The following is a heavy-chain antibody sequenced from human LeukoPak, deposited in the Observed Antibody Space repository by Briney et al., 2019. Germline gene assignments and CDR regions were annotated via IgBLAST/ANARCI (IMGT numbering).Heavy chain of an antibody. CDR3: VKDWGAYFASGSSYFDY. CDR2: TSHDGSNK. Sequence: GGSLRLSCAASGFTFSSYGMHWVRQAPGKGLEWVAVTSHDGSNKYYTDSVKGRFTISRDNSKDTLYLQMNSLRPEDTAVYYCVKDWGAYFASGSSYFDYWGQGTLVTVPS. CDR1: GFTFSSYG. V-gene: IGHV3-30*18. J-gene: IGHJ4*02. D-gene: IGHD3-10*01.